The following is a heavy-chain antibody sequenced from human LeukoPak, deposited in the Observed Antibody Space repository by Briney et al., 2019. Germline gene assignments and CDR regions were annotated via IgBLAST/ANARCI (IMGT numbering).Heavy chain of an antibody. CDR3: ARGEDGYYGSGSYRY. D-gene: IGHD3-10*01. Sequence: SETLSLTCTVSGGSISSYYWRWIRQPPGKGLEWMGEINYSENTNYNPSLKSRVTISMDTSKNQFSLKVSSVTAADTALYYCARGEDGYYGSGSYRYWGQGTLVTVSS. J-gene: IGHJ4*02. V-gene: IGHV4-34*01. CDR2: INYSENT. CDR1: GGSISSYY.